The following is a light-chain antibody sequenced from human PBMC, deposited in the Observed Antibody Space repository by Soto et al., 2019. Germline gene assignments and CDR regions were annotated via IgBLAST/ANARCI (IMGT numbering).Light chain of an antibody. CDR3: QQRTNWPPIT. V-gene: IGKV3-11*01. Sequence: EIVLTQPPATLSLSPGERATVSCRASQSVSRSLAWYQQKPGQAPRLLIYDASNRATGIPARFSGSGSGTDFTLTINSLEPEDFAVYYCQQRTNWPPITFGQGTRLEIK. J-gene: IGKJ5*01. CDR2: DAS. CDR1: QSVSRS.